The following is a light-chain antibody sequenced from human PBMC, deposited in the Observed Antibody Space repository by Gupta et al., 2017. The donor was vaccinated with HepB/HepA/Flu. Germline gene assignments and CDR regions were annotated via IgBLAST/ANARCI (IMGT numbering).Light chain of an antibody. CDR2: TTS. J-gene: IGKJ3*01. V-gene: IGKV1-9*01. Sequence: DIQLTQSPSFLSASVGDRVSITCRARQGISNYLAWYQQKPGKAPKLLIYTTSTLQTGVPSRFSGSGSGTEFTLTISSLQPEDFATYYCQQLKSYPTTFGPGTKVEIK. CDR1: QGISNY. CDR3: QQLKSYPTT.